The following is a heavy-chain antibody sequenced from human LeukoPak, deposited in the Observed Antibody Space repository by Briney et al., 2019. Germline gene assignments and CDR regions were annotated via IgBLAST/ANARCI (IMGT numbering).Heavy chain of an antibody. D-gene: IGHD3-3*01. CDR1: GFTVSSNY. CDR2: IYSGGST. J-gene: IGHJ6*02. V-gene: IGHV3-66*01. Sequence: GGSLRLSCAASGFTVSSNYMSWVRQAPGKGLEWVSVIYSGGSTYYADSVKGRFTISRDNSKNTLYLQMNSLRAEDTAVYYCARDQVTILGVVHHPGYYYYGMDVWGQGTTVTVSS. CDR3: ARDQVTILGVVHHPGYYYYGMDV.